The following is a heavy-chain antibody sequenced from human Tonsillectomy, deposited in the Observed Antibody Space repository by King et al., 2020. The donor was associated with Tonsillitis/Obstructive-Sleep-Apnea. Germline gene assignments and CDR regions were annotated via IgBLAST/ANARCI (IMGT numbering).Heavy chain of an antibody. J-gene: IGHJ2*01. CDR3: ARSAYCSGWPYWYFDL. CDR1: GYSFTSKW. CDR2: IDPSDSYT. Sequence: VQLVESGAEVKKPGESLRISCQGSGYSFTSKWISWVRQMPGKGLEWMGRIDPSDSYTNYSPSFQGHVTISADKSISIAYLQWSSLKASDTAIYYCARSAYCSGWPYWYFDLWGRGTLVTVSS. D-gene: IGHD2-15*01. V-gene: IGHV5-10-1*03.